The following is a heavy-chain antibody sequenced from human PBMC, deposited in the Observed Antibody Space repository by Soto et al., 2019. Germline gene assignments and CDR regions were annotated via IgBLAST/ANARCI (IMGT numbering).Heavy chain of an antibody. CDR3: AGVVRGVATIAIGFYLDY. J-gene: IGHJ4*02. D-gene: IGHD5-12*01. V-gene: IGHV3-30*03. Sequence: QVQLVESGGGVVQPGRSLRLSCAASGFIFNSYGMHWIRQAPGKGLEWVAVISYDGSNIFYAASVKGRFTISRDNSNNTLYLQMNNLRGDHTAVYYCAGVVRGVATIAIGFYLDYWGQGTLVTTSS. CDR2: ISYDGSNI. CDR1: GFIFNSYG.